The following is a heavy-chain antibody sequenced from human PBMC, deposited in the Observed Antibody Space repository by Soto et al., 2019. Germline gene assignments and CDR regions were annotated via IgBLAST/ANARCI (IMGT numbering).Heavy chain of an antibody. Sequence: SETLSLTCAVSGGSISSSNWWSWVRQPPGKGLEWIGEIHHSGSTNYNPSLKSRVTISVDKSKNQFSLRLSSVTAADTAVYYCARGLRSSGWYLDAFDIWGQGTMVTVSS. V-gene: IGHV4-4*02. CDR3: ARGLRSSGWYLDAFDI. J-gene: IGHJ3*02. D-gene: IGHD6-19*01. CDR2: IHHSGST. CDR1: GGSISSSNW.